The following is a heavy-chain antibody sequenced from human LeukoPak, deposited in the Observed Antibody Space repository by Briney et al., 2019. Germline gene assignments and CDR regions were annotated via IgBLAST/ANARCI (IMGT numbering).Heavy chain of an antibody. V-gene: IGHV4-59*01. CDR3: ARQSISGSSLSYFDY. Sequence: TSETLSLTCTVSGGSISSYYWSWIRQPPGKGLEWIGNIYDSGSTNYNPSLKSRVTISVDTSKNQCPLKLSSVTAADAAVYYCARQSISGSSLSYFDYWGQGTLVNVSS. D-gene: IGHD3-22*01. CDR2: IYDSGST. CDR1: GGSISSYY. J-gene: IGHJ4*02.